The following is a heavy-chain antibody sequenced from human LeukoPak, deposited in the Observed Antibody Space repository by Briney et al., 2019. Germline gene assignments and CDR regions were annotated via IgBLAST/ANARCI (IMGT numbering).Heavy chain of an antibody. D-gene: IGHD1-1*01. J-gene: IGHJ4*02. Sequence: PGGSLRLSCDASGLNFNTYTMYWVRQAPGQGLEWVSGIRHSDGRTYYADSVRGRFTISSDIFKNTLYLQMNGLRADDTALYYCAKGLERESRLDSWGQGTLVTVSS. V-gene: IGHV3-23*01. CDR1: GLNFNTYT. CDR3: AKGLERESRLDS. CDR2: IRHSDGRT.